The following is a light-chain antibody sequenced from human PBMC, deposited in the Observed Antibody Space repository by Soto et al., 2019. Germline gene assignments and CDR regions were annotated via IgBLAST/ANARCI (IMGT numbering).Light chain of an antibody. J-gene: IGLJ1*01. CDR3: SSYTSSSTYV. CDR2: EVS. V-gene: IGLV2-14*01. Sequence: QSVLTQPASVSGSPGQSITISCTGTSSDVGGHNYVSWYQQHPGKAPKLMIYEVSSRPSGVSNRFSGSKSGNTASLTISGLQAEDEADYYCSSYTSSSTYVFGTGTKVTV. CDR1: SSDVGGHNY.